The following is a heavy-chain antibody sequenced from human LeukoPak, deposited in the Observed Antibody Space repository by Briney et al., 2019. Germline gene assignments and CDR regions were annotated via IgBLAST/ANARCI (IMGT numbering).Heavy chain of an antibody. CDR2: IKQDGSEK. V-gene: IGHV3-7*01. CDR1: GFTFSSYW. J-gene: IGHJ6*02. Sequence: GGSLRLSCAASGFTFSSYWMTWVRQAPGKGLEWVANIKQDGSEKYYVDSVKGRFTISRDNAKNSLYLQMNSLRAEDTAVYYCGGPNPLLERPSAMDVWGQGTTVTVSS. CDR3: GGPNPLLERPSAMDV. D-gene: IGHD3-3*01.